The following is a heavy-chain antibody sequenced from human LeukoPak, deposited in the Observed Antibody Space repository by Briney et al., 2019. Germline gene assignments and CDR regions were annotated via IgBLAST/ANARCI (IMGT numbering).Heavy chain of an antibody. CDR1: GFTFSSYS. CDR2: ISSSSSYI. Sequence: EGSLRLSCAASGFTFSSYSMNWVRQAPGKGLEWVSSISSSSSYIYYADSVKGRFTISRDNAKNSLYLQMNSLRAEDTAVYYCARDLRYYDSSGYYYFDYWGQGTLVTVSS. D-gene: IGHD3-22*01. CDR3: ARDLRYYDSSGYYYFDY. J-gene: IGHJ4*02. V-gene: IGHV3-21*01.